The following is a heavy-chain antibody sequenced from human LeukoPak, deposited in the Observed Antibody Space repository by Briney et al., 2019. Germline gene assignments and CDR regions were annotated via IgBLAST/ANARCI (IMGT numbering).Heavy chain of an antibody. D-gene: IGHD2-8*02. V-gene: IGHV4-38-2*02. CDR1: GYSISSGYY. CDR3: ASAHYEATGLGYYFKC. Sequence: PSETLSLTCNVSGYSISSGYYWGWIRQSPGKGLEWIGTVYHTGTTYYSPSLKSRLAISLDTSTNRFSLKLTSVTATDTAVYYCASAHYEATGLGYYFKCWGQGTLVSVSS. CDR2: VYHTGTT. J-gene: IGHJ4*02.